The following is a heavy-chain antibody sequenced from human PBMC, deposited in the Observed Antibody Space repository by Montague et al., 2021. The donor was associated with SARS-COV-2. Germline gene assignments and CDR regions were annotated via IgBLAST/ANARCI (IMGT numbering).Heavy chain of an antibody. CDR2: IYSGGSNT. CDR1: GFTFNTYA. CDR3: AKSPRAYSYAFDY. D-gene: IGHD5-18*01. V-gene: IGHV3-23*03. J-gene: IGHJ4*02. Sequence: SLRLSCAASGFTFNTYAMSWVRQAPGKGLEWVSVIYSGGSNTYYADSVKGRFTISRDNSKNTLYLQMNRLRVEDTAVYYCAKSPRAYSYAFDYWGQGTLVTVSS.